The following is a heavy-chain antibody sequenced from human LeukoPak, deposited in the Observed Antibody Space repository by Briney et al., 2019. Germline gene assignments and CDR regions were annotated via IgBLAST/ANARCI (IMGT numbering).Heavy chain of an antibody. CDR3: AKEGLLWFGEFLDY. CDR2: TSGSGGST. Sequence: GGSLRLSCAASGFTFSSYAMSWVRQAPGKGLEWVSATSGSGGSTYYADSVKGRFTISRDNSKNTLYLQMNSLRAEDTAVYYCAKEGLLWFGEFLDYWGQGTLVTVSS. V-gene: IGHV3-23*01. J-gene: IGHJ4*02. CDR1: GFTFSSYA. D-gene: IGHD3-10*01.